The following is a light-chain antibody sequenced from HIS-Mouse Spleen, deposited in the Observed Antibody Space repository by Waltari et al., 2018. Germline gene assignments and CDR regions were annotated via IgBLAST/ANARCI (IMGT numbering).Light chain of an antibody. CDR1: KSVSSY. J-gene: IGKJ5*01. Sequence: RAXKSVSSYLAWYQXKPGQAPRXLIYDASNRATGIPAXXXGSGSXXXXTXXISSLEPEDFAVYXCQQXSNWPPXTFGQGTRLEIK. CDR2: DAS. V-gene: IGKV3-11*01. CDR3: QQXSNWPPXT.